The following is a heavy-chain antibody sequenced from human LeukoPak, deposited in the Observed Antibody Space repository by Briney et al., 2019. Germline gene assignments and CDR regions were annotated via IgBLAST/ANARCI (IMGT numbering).Heavy chain of an antibody. V-gene: IGHV4-38-2*01. CDR1: GGSFSGYY. J-gene: IGHJ3*02. D-gene: IGHD3-22*01. Sequence: SETLSLTCAVYGGSFSGYYWGWIRQPPGKGLEWIGSIYHSGSTYYNPSLKSRVTISVDTSKNQFSLKLSSVTAADTAVYYCARVEGYYDSSGYRIDAFDIWGQGTMVTVSS. CDR2: IYHSGST. CDR3: ARVEGYYDSSGYRIDAFDI.